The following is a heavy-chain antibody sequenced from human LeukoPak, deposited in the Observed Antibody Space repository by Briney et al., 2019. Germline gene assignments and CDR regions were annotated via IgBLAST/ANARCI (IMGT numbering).Heavy chain of an antibody. CDR3: ARGCSATCYSTFDY. CDR1: GFTFGSYA. V-gene: IGHV3-23*01. CDR2: ISGNGINT. D-gene: IGHD2-2*01. J-gene: IGHJ4*02. Sequence: GGSLRLSCAASGFTFGSYAMSWVRQAPGKGLEWVSTISGNGINTYYADSVKGRFTISRDNSKNALYLQMNSLRTEDTAIYYCARGCSATCYSTFDYWGLGTLVTVSS.